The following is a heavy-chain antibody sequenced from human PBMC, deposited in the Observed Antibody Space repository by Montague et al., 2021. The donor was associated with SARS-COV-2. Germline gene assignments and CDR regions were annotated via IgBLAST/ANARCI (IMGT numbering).Heavy chain of an antibody. CDR3: VRYSGGFYFDF. Sequence: CAISGDSVSSISVTWSWIRQSPSRGLEWLGRTYYVSKWYSDSAPSLKGRLTVHPDASKNEFSLELNYVTPEHTAVNYCVRYSGGFYFDFWVKGTLVTVSS. CDR1: GDSVSSISVT. J-gene: IGHJ4*02. D-gene: IGHD6-19*01. CDR2: TYYVSKWYS. V-gene: IGHV6-1*01.